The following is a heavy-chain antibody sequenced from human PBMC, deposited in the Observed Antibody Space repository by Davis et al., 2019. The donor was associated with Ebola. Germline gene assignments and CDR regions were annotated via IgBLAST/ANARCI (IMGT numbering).Heavy chain of an antibody. J-gene: IGHJ4*02. V-gene: IGHV1-18*04. Sequence: ASVKVSCKASGYSINDYGISWVRQAPGQGLEWMGWIYPNSGRTNYAQKLQGRVTMTTDSSTGTVYMELRSLRSDDTAVYFCARSYNWNPYDFWGQGTLVTVSS. CDR2: IYPNSGRT. CDR1: GYSINDYG. D-gene: IGHD1-20*01. CDR3: ARSYNWNPYDF.